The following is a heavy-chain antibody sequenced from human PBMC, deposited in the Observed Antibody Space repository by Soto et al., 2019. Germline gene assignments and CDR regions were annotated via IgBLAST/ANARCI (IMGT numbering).Heavy chain of an antibody. D-gene: IGHD3-10*01. CDR3: SGELGFGLSDY. Sequence: QVQLVQSGAEVKKPGASVKVSCKASGYTFTSYAMHWVRQAPGQRLEWMGWINAGNGNTKYSQKFQGRVTITRDTSASTAYMELSGLRSEDTAVYSYSGELGFGLSDYWGQGTLVTVSS. CDR1: GYTFTSYA. CDR2: INAGNGNT. J-gene: IGHJ4*02. V-gene: IGHV1-3*01.